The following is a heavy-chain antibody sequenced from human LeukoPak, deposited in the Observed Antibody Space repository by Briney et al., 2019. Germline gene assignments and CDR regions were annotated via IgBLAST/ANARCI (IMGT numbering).Heavy chain of an antibody. J-gene: IGHJ6*02. CDR3: AKSRRGAYYDYGMDV. CDR1: GFTLDDYA. CDR2: ISWNSGSI. V-gene: IGHV3-9*01. D-gene: IGHD1-14*01. Sequence: GRSLRLSCAASGFTLDDYAMHWVRQGPGKGLEWVSGISWNSGSIGYADSVKGRFTISRDNAKNSLYLQLNSLRAEDTALYYCAKSRRGAYYDYGMDVWGQGTTVTVSS.